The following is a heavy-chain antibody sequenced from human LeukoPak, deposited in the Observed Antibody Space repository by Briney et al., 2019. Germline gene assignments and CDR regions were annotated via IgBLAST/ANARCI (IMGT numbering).Heavy chain of an antibody. Sequence: SETLSLTCAVSGGSISSGGYSWSWIRQPPGKGLEWIGYIYHSGSTYYNPSLKSRVTISVDTSKNQFSLKLSSVTAADTAVYYCASRGVASCSSTSCYTSDYWGQGTLVTVSS. J-gene: IGHJ4*02. D-gene: IGHD2-2*02. CDR2: IYHSGST. V-gene: IGHV4-30-2*01. CDR1: GGSISSGGYS. CDR3: ASRGVASCSSTSCYTSDY.